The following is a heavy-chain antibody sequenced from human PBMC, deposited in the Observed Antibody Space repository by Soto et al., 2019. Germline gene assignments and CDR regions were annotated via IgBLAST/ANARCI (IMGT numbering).Heavy chain of an antibody. J-gene: IGHJ6*02. CDR3: ARLYYDYV. D-gene: IGHD3-3*01. Sequence: GGSLRLSCAASGWTFGTYSMNWVRQAPGKGLERNAYINSDSDNIMYADSVKGRFTISRDNAKNSLFLQMNSLTDEDTAVYYCARLYYDYVWGQGTTVTVSS. CDR2: INSDSDNI. CDR1: GWTFGTYS. V-gene: IGHV3-48*02.